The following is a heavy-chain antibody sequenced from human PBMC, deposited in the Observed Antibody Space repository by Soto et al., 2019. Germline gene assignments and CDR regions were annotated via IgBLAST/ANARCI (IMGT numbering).Heavy chain of an antibody. J-gene: IGHJ6*02. CDR2: ISSSGHYT. Sequence: QVQLVESGGGLVKPGGSLRLSCAASGITFSDYYMSWIRQAPGKGLEWVSYISSSGHYTEHADSVRGRFTTSRDNARNSLYRQMNSLRVADLAVYYCARELDGMDVWGQGTAVTVSS. CDR3: ARELDGMDV. V-gene: IGHV3-11*05. CDR1: GITFSDYY.